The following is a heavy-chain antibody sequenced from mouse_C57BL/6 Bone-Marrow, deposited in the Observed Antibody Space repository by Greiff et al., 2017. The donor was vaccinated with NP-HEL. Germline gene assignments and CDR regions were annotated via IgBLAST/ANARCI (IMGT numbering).Heavy chain of an antibody. V-gene: IGHV1-42*01. CDR3: ARSDYYGSSDWYFDV. J-gene: IGHJ1*03. CDR1: GYSFTGYY. CDR2: INPSTGGT. D-gene: IGHD1-1*01. Sequence: VQLQQSGPELVKPGTSVTISCKASGYSFTGYYMNWVKQSPEKSLEWIGEINPSTGGTTYNQKFKAKATLTVDKSSSTAYMQLKSLTSEDSAVYYCARSDYYGSSDWYFDVWGTGTTVTVSS.